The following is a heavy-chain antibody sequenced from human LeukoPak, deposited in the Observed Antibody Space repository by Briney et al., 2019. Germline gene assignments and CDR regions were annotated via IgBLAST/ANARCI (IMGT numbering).Heavy chain of an antibody. CDR1: GYSFTNYW. CDR3: ARLVRSGWYYDY. CDR2: FSPGDSDS. Sequence: GESLKISCQGSGYSFTNYWIGWVRQMPGKDLEWMGIFSPGDSDSRYSPSFRGQVTISADKSISTAYLQWSSLKASDTAMYYCARLVRSGWYYDYWGQGTLVTVSS. J-gene: IGHJ4*02. D-gene: IGHD6-19*01. V-gene: IGHV5-51*01.